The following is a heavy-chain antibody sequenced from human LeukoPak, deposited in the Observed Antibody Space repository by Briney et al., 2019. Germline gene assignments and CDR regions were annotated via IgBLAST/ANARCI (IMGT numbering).Heavy chain of an antibody. D-gene: IGHD6-13*01. CDR2: INHSGST. J-gene: IGHJ4*02. CDR3: ARGRNGYSNSWYVNY. V-gene: IGHV4-34*01. CDR1: GGSFSGYY. Sequence: SETLSLTCAVYGGSFSGYYWSWIRQPPGKGLEWIGEINHSGSTNYNPSLKSRVTISADTSKNQFSLKLSSVTAADTAVCYCARGRNGYSNSWYVNYWGQGTLVTVSS.